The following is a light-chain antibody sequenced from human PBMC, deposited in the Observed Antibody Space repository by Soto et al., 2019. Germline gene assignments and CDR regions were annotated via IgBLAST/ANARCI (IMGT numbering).Light chain of an antibody. CDR1: RSVSSF. J-gene: IGKJ5*01. CDR2: DAS. V-gene: IGKV3-11*01. Sequence: EIVWTQSPATLPLSPGERATLSCRASRSVSSFLGWYQKIPGLDPRILIYDASTRATGIPARFSGSGSGTDFNLTITRLQSEDFATYDCQQARSFTVTFGQGTRLEIK. CDR3: QQARSFTVT.